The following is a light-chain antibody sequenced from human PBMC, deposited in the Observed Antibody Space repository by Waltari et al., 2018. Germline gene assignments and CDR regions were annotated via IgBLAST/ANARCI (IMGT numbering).Light chain of an antibody. CDR3: LQYYSAPRT. CDR2: WAS. J-gene: IGKJ4*01. V-gene: IGKV4-1*01. CDR1: QSVLYSPNNKNY. Sequence: DIVMTQSPDSLAVSLGERATMSCKSSQSVLYSPNNKNYLGWYQQKPGPPPKLLIYWASTRESGVPDRFSGSGSGTDFTLTISNLQAEDVAVYYCLQYYSAPRTFGGGTKVEIK.